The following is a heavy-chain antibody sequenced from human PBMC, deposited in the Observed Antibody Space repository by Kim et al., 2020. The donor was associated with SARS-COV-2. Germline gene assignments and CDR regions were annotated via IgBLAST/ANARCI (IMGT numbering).Heavy chain of an antibody. V-gene: IGHV4-34*01. CDR1: GGSFSGYY. D-gene: IGHD6-6*01. J-gene: IGHJ4*02. CDR3: ARRPYSSSSEPSPQFDY. Sequence: SETLSLTCAVYGGSFSGYYWSWIRQPPGKGLEWIGEINHSGSTNYNPSLKSRVTISVDTSKNQFSLKLSSVTAADTAVYYCARRPYSSSSEPSPQFDYWGQGTLVTVSS. CDR2: INHSGST.